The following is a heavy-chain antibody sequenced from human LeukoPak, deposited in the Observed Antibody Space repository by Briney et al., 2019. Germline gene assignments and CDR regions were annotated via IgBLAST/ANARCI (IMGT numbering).Heavy chain of an antibody. V-gene: IGHV3-23*01. D-gene: IGHD6-13*01. CDR2: ISPRGGET. CDR3: AKDAAGPEY. CDR1: GLTFSSYS. Sequence: GGSLRLSCVVSGLTFSSYSMTWVRQAPGKGLEWVSGISPRGGETWYPDSVKGRFTISRDNSKNTLFLQMNSLRVEDTAIYYCAKDAAGPEYWGQGTLVTVPS. J-gene: IGHJ4*02.